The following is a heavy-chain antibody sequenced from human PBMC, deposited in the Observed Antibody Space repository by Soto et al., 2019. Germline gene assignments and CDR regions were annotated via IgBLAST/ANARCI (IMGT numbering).Heavy chain of an antibody. CDR1: GFTFSSYA. Sequence: PGGSLRLSCAASGFTFSSYAMHWVRQAPGQGLEWVAVIWFDGSNKYYADSVKGRFTISRDNSKNTLYLKMNSLRAEDTAVFYCARGPGTPIIPINYYSGMDVWGQGTTVTVSS. CDR3: ARGPGTPIIPINYYSGMDV. J-gene: IGHJ6*02. D-gene: IGHD2-21*02. CDR2: IWFDGSNK. V-gene: IGHV3-33*01.